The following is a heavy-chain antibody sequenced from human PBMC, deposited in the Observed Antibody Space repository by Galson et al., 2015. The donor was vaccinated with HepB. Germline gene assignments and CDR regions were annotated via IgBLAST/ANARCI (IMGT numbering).Heavy chain of an antibody. CDR2: IVVGSGNT. J-gene: IGHJ6*02. V-gene: IGHV1-58*01. CDR3: AADQPSLIQTSRYYHAMDV. CDR1: GFSFTSSA. D-gene: IGHD3-16*01. Sequence: SVKVSCKASGFSFTSSAVQWVRQARGQRLEWIGRIVVGSGNTNYAQKFQERVTITRDMSTNTAYMELSSLRSEDTAVYYCAADQPSLIQTSRYYHAMDVWGQGTTVTVSS.